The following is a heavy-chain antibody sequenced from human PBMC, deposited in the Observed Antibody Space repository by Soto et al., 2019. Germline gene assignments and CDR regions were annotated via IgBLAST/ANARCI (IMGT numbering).Heavy chain of an antibody. CDR2: INHSGST. V-gene: IGHV4-34*01. J-gene: IGHJ4*02. D-gene: IGHD6-13*01. CDR1: GGSFSGYY. CDR3: ARGGRGSSWYGLYYFDY. Sequence: PSETLSLTCAVYGGSFSGYYWSWIRQPPGKGLEWIGEINHSGSTNYNPSLKSRVTISVDTSKNQFSLKLSSVTAADTAVYYCARGGRGSSWYGLYYFDYWGQGTLVTVSS.